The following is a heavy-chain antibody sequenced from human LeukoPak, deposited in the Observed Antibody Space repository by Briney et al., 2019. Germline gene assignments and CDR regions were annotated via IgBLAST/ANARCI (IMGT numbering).Heavy chain of an antibody. CDR1: GFTFSHYA. CDR3: ARARNGTLKY. Sequence: PGGSLRLSCAASGFTFSHYAMHWVRQAPGKGLEWVAVISYDGSHQYSADSVKGRLTISRDNSRNTLYLQMNSLRPEDTAVYYCARARNGTLKYWGQGTLVTVSS. CDR2: ISYDGSHQ. J-gene: IGHJ4*02. V-gene: IGHV3-30*01. D-gene: IGHD1-26*01.